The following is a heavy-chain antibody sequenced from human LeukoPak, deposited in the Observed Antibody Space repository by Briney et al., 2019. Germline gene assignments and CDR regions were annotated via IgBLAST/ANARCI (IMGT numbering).Heavy chain of an antibody. Sequence: ASVKVSCKASGYTFTGYYMHWVRQAPGQGLEWMGWINPNSGGTNYAQKFQGRVTMTRDTSISTAYMELSRLRSDGTAVYYCARDSAVAGDIWFDPWGQGTLVTVSS. D-gene: IGHD6-19*01. V-gene: IGHV1-2*02. J-gene: IGHJ5*02. CDR1: GYTFTGYY. CDR2: INPNSGGT. CDR3: ARDSAVAGDIWFDP.